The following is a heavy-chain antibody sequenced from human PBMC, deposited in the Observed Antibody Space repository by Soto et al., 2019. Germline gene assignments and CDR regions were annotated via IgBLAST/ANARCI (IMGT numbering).Heavy chain of an antibody. V-gene: IGHV4-61*08. J-gene: IGHJ6*02. CDR3: ARAGPYEESLDYYYGMDV. CDR2: IHYSGST. CDR1: GDSVSSGGYY. D-gene: IGHD3-10*01. Sequence: QVQLQESGPGLVKPSETLSLTCTVSGDSVSSGGYYWSWIRQPPGKGLEWIGYIHYSGSTNYNTSLKSLVTISLDTAKNQVSLRLTSVTAADTAVYYCARAGPYEESLDYYYGMDVWGQGTTVTVSS.